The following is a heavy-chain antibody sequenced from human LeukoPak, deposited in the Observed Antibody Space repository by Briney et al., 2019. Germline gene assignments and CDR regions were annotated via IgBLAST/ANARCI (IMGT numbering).Heavy chain of an antibody. CDR1: GFTFDVYA. V-gene: IGHV3-9*01. J-gene: IGHJ4*02. CDR2: ISWNSGSI. CDR3: ARDRAAAGRRYFDY. Sequence: GGSLRLSCAASGFTFDVYAMHWVRQAPGKGLEWVSGISWNSGSIGYADSVKGRFIISRDNAKNSLYLQMNSLRAEDTAVYYCARDRAAAGRRYFDYWGQGTLVTVSS. D-gene: IGHD6-13*01.